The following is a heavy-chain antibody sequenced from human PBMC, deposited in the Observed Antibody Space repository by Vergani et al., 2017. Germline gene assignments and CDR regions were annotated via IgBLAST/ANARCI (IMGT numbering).Heavy chain of an antibody. V-gene: IGHV3-43*02. CDR3: AKDSSLRFLEWLPNYYYYYMDV. Sequence: EVQLVESGGGVVQPGGSLRLSCAASGFTFDDYAMHWVRQAPGKGLELVSLISGDGGSTYYADSVKGRFTISRDNSKNSLYLQMNSLRTEDTALYYCAKDSSLRFLEWLPNYYYYYMDVWGKGTTVTVSS. CDR1: GFTFDDYA. CDR2: ISGDGGST. D-gene: IGHD3-3*01. J-gene: IGHJ6*03.